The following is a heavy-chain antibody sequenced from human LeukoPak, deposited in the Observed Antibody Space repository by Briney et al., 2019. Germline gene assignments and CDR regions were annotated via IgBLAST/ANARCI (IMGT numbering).Heavy chain of an antibody. CDR3: AKDREGYDVLTGYYFDC. J-gene: IGHJ4*02. CDR1: GYTFTGYY. D-gene: IGHD3-9*01. Sequence: GASVKVSCKASGYTFTGYYMHWVRQAPGQGLEWMGWINPNSGGTNYAQKFQGRVTMTRDTSISTAYMELRSLRSDETAVYYCAKDREGYDVLTGYYFDCWGQGTLVTVSS. V-gene: IGHV1-2*02. CDR2: INPNSGGT.